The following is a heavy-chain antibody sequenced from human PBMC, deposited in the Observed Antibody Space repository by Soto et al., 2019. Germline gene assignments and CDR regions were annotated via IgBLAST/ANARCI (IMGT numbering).Heavy chain of an antibody. J-gene: IGHJ4*02. V-gene: IGHV4-59*01. D-gene: IGHD5-18*01. CDR2: IYYSGST. Sequence: SETLSLTCTVSGGSISSYYWSWIRQPPGKGLEWIGYIYYSGSTNYNPSLKSRVTISVDTSKNQFSLKLSSVTAADTAVYYCARGRRRGYSYGTFDYWGQGTLVTVSS. CDR3: ARGRRRGYSYGTFDY. CDR1: GGSISSYY.